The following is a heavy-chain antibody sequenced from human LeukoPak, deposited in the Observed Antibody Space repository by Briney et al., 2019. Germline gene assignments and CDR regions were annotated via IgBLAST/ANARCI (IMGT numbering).Heavy chain of an antibody. D-gene: IGHD3-3*01. CDR2: IKGDGIST. Sequence: HPGGSLRLSCAASGFTFSDAWMHWVRHAPGQGLVWVSRIKGDGISTNYADSVKGRFTISRDIAKNTLYLQMNSLRAEDTGVYYCAKDHYWSIDYWGRGTLVTVSS. CDR1: GFTFSDAW. CDR3: AKDHYWSIDY. J-gene: IGHJ4*02. V-gene: IGHV3-74*01.